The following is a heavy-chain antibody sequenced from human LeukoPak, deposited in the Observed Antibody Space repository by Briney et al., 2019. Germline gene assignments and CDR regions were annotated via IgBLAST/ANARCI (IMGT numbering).Heavy chain of an antibody. CDR3: ARHEGFSQKD. V-gene: IGHV4-4*02. Sequence: SETLSLTCAVSGVSMSSNNWWSWVRQPPGKGLEWIGEIHESGSTNYNPSLKSRVTISVDKSKDQFSLKLSSVTAADTAVYYCARHEGFSQKDWGQGTQVSVS. CDR1: GVSMSSNNW. J-gene: IGHJ4*02. CDR2: IHESGST.